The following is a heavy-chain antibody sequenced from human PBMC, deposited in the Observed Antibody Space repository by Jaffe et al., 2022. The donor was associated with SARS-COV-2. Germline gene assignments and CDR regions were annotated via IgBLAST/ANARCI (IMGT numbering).Heavy chain of an antibody. D-gene: IGHD4-17*01. CDR3: AHRPYGAFIRRFDP. V-gene: IGHV2-5*02. CDR1: GFSLTTSGMG. Sequence: QITLKESGPTLVKPTQTLTLTCTFSGFSLTTSGMGVGWIRQPPGKALEWLAHIYWDGDKHYSPSLKSRLTITKDASNNQVVLTVTNMDPVDTATYYCAHRPYGAFIRRFDPWGQGILVTVSS. CDR2: IYWDGDK. J-gene: IGHJ5*02.